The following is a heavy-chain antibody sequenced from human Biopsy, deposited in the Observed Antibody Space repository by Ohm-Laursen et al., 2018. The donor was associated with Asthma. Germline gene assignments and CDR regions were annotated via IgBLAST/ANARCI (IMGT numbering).Heavy chain of an antibody. V-gene: IGHV3-30-3*01. J-gene: IGHJ4*02. D-gene: IGHD6-13*01. CDR2: ITFDGSTQ. CDR3: SRDTLGYYFDI. CDR1: GTHFGSYN. Sequence: SLRLSCAASGTHFGSYNMHWARRAPGKGLEWVAVITFDGSTQHYGDSVKGRFTISGDNSKNMLFLQMNSLRAEDTAVYYCSRDTLGYYFDIWGQGTQVTVSS.